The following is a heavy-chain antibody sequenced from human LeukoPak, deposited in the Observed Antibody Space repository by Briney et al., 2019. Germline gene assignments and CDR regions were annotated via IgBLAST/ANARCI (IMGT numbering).Heavy chain of an antibody. Sequence: GWSLRLSCAASGFTLSENNVHWVRQAPGKGLEWEALISNDGNSKDYADSVKGRFTLSGDNSKTTLYLQMNSLRAEDTAVYYCARDRSGFYSVDYWGQGTLVIVSS. V-gene: IGHV3-30-3*01. CDR1: GFTLSENN. CDR2: ISNDGNSK. J-gene: IGHJ4*02. CDR3: ARDRSGFYSVDY. D-gene: IGHD5-12*01.